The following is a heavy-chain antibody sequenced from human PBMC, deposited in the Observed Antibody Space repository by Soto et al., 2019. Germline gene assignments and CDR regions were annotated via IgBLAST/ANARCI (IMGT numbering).Heavy chain of an antibody. Sequence: QVQLVQSGAEVKKPGSSVKVSCKASGGTFSSYTISWVRQAPGQGLEWMGRIIPILGIANYAQKFQGRVTRTADKSTSTAYRELGSLRAEDTAVYYCAIQYGDANGGMDVWGQGTTVTVSS. CDR2: IIPILGIA. CDR3: AIQYGDANGGMDV. V-gene: IGHV1-69*02. J-gene: IGHJ6*01. CDR1: GGTFSSYT. D-gene: IGHD4-17*01.